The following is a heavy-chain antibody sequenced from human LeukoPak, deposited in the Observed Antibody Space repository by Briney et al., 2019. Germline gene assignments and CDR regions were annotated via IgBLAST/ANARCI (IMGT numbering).Heavy chain of an antibody. CDR1: GFTFGDYA. CDR3: ARDKSKSMGRGVIIKDHSYYYMDV. V-gene: IGHV3-49*03. CDR2: IRSKAYGGTT. Sequence: QPGGSLRLSCTASGFTFGDYAMSWFRQAPGKGLEWVGFIRSKAYGGTTEYAASVKGRFTISRDDSKSIAYLQMNSLKTEDTAVYYCARDKSKSMGRGVIIKDHSYYYMDVWGEGTTVTISS. D-gene: IGHD3-10*01. J-gene: IGHJ6*03.